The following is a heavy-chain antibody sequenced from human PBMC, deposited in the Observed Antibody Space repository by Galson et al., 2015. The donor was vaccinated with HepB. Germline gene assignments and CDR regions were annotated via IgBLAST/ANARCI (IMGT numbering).Heavy chain of an antibody. J-gene: IGHJ6*02. CDR1: GGTFSSYA. Sequence: SVKVSCKASGGTFSSYAISWVRQAPGQGLEWMGGIIPIFGTANYAQKFQGRVTITADESTSTAYMELSSLRSEDTAVYYCARVGPGGPKSPYYYYGMDVWGQGTTVTVSS. CDR2: IIPIFGTA. CDR3: ARVGPGGPKSPYYYYGMDV. D-gene: IGHD3-16*01. V-gene: IGHV1-69*13.